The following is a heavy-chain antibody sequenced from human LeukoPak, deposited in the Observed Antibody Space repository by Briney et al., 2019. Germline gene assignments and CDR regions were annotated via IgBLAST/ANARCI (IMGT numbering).Heavy chain of an antibody. CDR1: GFTFSSYA. D-gene: IGHD4-23*01. CDR3: AKGRDYGGNSKFDY. CDR2: ISGSGGST. J-gene: IGHJ4*02. Sequence: PGGSLRLSCAASGFTFSSYAMSWVRQAPGKGLEWVSAISGSGGSTYYADSVRGRFTISRDNSKNTLYLQMNSLRVEDTAVYYCAKGRDYGGNSKFDYWGQGTLVTVSS. V-gene: IGHV3-23*01.